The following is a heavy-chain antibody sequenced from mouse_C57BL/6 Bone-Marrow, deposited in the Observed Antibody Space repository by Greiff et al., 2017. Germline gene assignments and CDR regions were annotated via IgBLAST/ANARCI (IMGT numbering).Heavy chain of an antibody. D-gene: IGHD1-1*01. Sequence: EVQLQQSGAELVRPGASVKLSCTASGFNIKDDYMHWVKQRPEQGLEWIGWIDPENGDTEYASKFQGKATITADTSSNTAYLQLSSLTSEDTAVYYCTTLLLRSPFDYWGQGTTLTVSS. J-gene: IGHJ2*01. CDR2: IDPENGDT. V-gene: IGHV14-4*01. CDR3: TTLLLRSPFDY. CDR1: GFNIKDDY.